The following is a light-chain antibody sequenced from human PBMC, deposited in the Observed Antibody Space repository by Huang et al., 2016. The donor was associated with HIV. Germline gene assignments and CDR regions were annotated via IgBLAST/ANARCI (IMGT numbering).Light chain of an antibody. CDR1: QSVSSN. V-gene: IGKV3-15*01. Sequence: EIVMTQSPATLSVSPGERATLSCRASQSVSSNLAWYQQKPGQAPRLLIYGASTRATGIPARFSGSGSGTEFTLTISGLQSEDFAVYYCQQYNNWPGYTFGRGPSWRSN. CDR3: QQYNNWPGYT. CDR2: GAS. J-gene: IGKJ2*01.